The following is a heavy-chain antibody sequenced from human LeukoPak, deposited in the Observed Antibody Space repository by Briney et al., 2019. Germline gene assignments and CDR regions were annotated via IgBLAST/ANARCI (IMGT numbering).Heavy chain of an antibody. V-gene: IGHV3-21*01. J-gene: IGHJ4*02. D-gene: IGHD1-26*01. Sequence: GGSLRLSCAASGFTFSDYAMNWVRQAPGQGLEWVSAISSSGIHIYYADSVKGRFTISRDNAKNSLDLQMNSLTAEDTAVYYCARGSGSYGKYCFDYWGQGTLVTVSS. CDR1: GFTFSDYA. CDR3: ARGSGSYGKYCFDY. CDR2: ISSSGIHI.